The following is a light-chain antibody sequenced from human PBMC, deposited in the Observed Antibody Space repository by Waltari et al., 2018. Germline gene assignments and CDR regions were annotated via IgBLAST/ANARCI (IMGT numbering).Light chain of an antibody. CDR1: QTVRTTY. J-gene: IGKJ4*01. V-gene: IGKV3-20*01. Sequence: EIVLTQSPGTLSLSPGERATLSCRASQTVRTTYLAWYQQQTGQAPTLLSYGASSSATGIPDRFRGSGSGTDFSLTICSLEPEDFAVYYCQQYDISPLTFGGGTKVEIK. CDR3: QQYDISPLT. CDR2: GAS.